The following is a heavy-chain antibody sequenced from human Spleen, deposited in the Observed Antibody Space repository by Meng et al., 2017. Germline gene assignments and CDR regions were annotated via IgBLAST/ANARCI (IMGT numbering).Heavy chain of an antibody. CDR3: ARGPTTMAHDFDY. J-gene: IGHJ4*02. CDR2: INHSGRT. D-gene: IGHD4-11*01. V-gene: IGHV4-34*02. CDR1: VRYFTDDY. Sequence: VQLLQSGAVLCKPWDTLVLTCVVSVRYFTDDYWRWIRQPPGKGLGLMGEINHSGRTNYNPSLESRATISVDTSQNTLSLKLSSVTAADSAVYYCARGPTTMAHDFDYWGQGTLVTVSS.